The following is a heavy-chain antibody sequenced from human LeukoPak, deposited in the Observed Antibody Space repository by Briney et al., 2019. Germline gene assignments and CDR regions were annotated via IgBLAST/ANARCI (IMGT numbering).Heavy chain of an antibody. J-gene: IGHJ6*03. Sequence: PSETLSLTCSVSGDSISTSSYYWGWIRQPPGKGLEWIGSIYYSGSTYYNPSLKSRVTISVDTSKNQFSLKLSSVTAADTAVYYCARESQYYYYYYMDVWGKGTTVTVSS. CDR3: ARESQYYYYYYMDV. CDR2: IYYSGST. V-gene: IGHV4-39*07. CDR1: GDSISTSSYY.